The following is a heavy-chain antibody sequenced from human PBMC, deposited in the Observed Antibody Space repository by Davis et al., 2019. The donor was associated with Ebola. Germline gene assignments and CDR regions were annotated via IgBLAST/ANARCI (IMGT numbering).Heavy chain of an antibody. Sequence: GESLKISCKGFGYTFANYWIGWVRQMPGKGLEWMGIIYPDDSDTKYSPSFQGQVTISADQSISTASLQWSSLKASDSAMYYCARWGGGEADGFDVWAQGTMVTVSS. J-gene: IGHJ3*01. CDR3: ARWGGGEADGFDV. D-gene: IGHD3-10*01. CDR1: GYTFANYW. CDR2: IYPDDSDT. V-gene: IGHV5-51*01.